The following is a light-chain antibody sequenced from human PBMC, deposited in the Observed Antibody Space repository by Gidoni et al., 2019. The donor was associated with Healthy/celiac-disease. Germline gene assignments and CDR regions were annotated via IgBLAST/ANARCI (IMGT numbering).Light chain of an antibody. CDR2: LGS. CDR1: QSLLHSNGYNY. V-gene: IGKV2-28*01. CDR3: MQALQTLLT. J-gene: IGKJ4*01. Sequence: DIVMTQSPLSLPVTPGEPASISCRSSQSLLHSNGYNYLDWYLQKPGQSPQLLIYLGSNRASRVPDRFSGSGSGTDFTLKISRVEAEDVGVYYCMQALQTLLTFXGXTKVEIK.